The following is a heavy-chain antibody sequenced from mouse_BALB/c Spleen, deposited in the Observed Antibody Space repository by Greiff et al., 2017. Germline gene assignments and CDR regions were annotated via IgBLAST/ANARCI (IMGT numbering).Heavy chain of an antibody. CDR3: AREYYGRSYGY. D-gene: IGHD1-1*01. V-gene: IGHV5-6-3*01. J-gene: IGHJ2*01. CDR1: GFTFSSYG. CDR2: INSNGGST. Sequence: EVHLVESGGGLVQPGGSLKLSCAASGFTFSSYGMSWVRQTPDKRLELVATINSNGGSTYYPDSVKGRFTISRDNAKNTLYLQMSSLKSEDTAMYYCAREYYGRSYGYWGQGTTLTVSS.